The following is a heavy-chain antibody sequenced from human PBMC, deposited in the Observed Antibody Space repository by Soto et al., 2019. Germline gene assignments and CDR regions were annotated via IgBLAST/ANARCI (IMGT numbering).Heavy chain of an antibody. V-gene: IGHV5-51*01. CDR2: IYPGDSDT. D-gene: IGHD3-22*01. CDR3: ARGYYDSSGSGYFDL. CDR1: GYSFTSYW. J-gene: IGHJ2*01. Sequence: GESLKISCKGSGYSFTSYWIGWVRQMPGKGLEWMGIIYPGDSDTRYNPSFQGQVTISADKSISTAYLQWSSLKASDTAMYYCARGYYDSSGSGYFDLWGRGILVTVSS.